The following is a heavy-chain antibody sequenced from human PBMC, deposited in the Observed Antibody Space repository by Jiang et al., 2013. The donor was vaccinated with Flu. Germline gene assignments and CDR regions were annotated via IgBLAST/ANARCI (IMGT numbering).Heavy chain of an antibody. CDR3: ARHLVVGATIIWNAFDI. CDR1: GYSFTSYW. Sequence: KKPGESLKISCKGSGYSFTSYWIGWVRQMPGKGLEWMGIIYPGDSDTRYSPSFQGQVTISADKSISTAYLQWSSLKASDTAMYYCARHLVVGATIIWNAFDIWGQGTMVTVSS. V-gene: IGHV5-51*01. CDR2: IYPGDSDT. J-gene: IGHJ3*02. D-gene: IGHD1-26*01.